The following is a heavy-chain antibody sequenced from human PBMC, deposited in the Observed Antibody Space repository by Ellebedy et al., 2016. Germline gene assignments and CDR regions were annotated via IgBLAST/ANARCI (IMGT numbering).Heavy chain of an antibody. CDR1: GFTFGDYY. J-gene: IGHJ4*02. Sequence: GESLKISCTASGFTFGDYYMNWFRQAPGKGLEWIGFIRNKVAGGTTEYAASVKGRFTISRDDSKSIAHLQMNSLKTEDTAVYYCARGNTIPGPEPLDYWGQGTLITVSS. D-gene: IGHD1-14*01. V-gene: IGHV3-49*03. CDR2: IRNKVAGGTT. CDR3: ARGNTIPGPEPLDY.